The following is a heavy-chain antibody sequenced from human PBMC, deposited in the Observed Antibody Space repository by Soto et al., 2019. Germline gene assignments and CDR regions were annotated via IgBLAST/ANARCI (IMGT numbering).Heavy chain of an antibody. CDR1: GFTFSSYG. V-gene: IGHV3-33*01. CDR3: ARDHYSNYAFDY. Sequence: GGSLRLSCAASGFTFSSYGMHWVRQAPGKGLEWVAVIWYDGSNKYYADSVKGRFTISRDNSKNTLYLQMNSLRAEDTAVYYCARDHYSNYAFDYWGQGTLVTVSS. J-gene: IGHJ4*02. D-gene: IGHD4-4*01. CDR2: IWYDGSNK.